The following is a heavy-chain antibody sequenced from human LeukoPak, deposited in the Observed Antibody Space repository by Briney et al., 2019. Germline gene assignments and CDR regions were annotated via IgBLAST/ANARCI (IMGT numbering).Heavy chain of an antibody. D-gene: IGHD3-3*01. V-gene: IGHV3-15*04. CDR1: GFTFSNAW. CDR2: IEGRTDGGTP. Sequence: PGGSLRLSCTASGFTFSNAWMSWVRQAPRKGLEWLGRIEGRTDGGTPDYAAPVKGRFTISMDDFKTTLYLQMNSLKTEDTAVYYCTTKKLRSLAWLPPGQEYWGLGTLVTVSS. CDR3: TTKKLRSLAWLPPGQEY. J-gene: IGHJ4*02.